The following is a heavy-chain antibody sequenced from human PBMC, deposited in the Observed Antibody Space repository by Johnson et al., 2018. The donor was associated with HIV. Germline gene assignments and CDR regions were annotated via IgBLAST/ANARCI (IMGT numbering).Heavy chain of an antibody. CDR1: GFTFEDYG. CDR3: ARELEFGDLRKNDAFDI. CDR2: ITWNGGST. Sequence: VQLVESGGGLVQPGGSLRLSCAASGFTFEDYGMSWVREAPGKGLEWVSGITWNGGSTGYADSVKGRFTISRDNAKNSLYLQMNSLRAEDTAVYYCARELEFGDLRKNDAFDIWGQGTMVTVSS. D-gene: IGHD4-17*01. J-gene: IGHJ3*02. V-gene: IGHV3-20*04.